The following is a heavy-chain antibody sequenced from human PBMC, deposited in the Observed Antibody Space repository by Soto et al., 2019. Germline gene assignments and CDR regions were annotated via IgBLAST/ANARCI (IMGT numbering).Heavy chain of an antibody. J-gene: IGHJ6*03. D-gene: IGHD5-12*01. CDR2: INPNGGVT. CDR1: GDTFNDYY. V-gene: IGHV1-2*04. CDR3: ARESGGATAPLDYYYFYIDV. Sequence: QVQLVQSGAEVKRPGASVTVSCRSSGDTFNDYYIHWVRQAPGQGLGWMGWINPNGGVTKYAQKFQGWVSMTRDTTIRTVYLQLSRLRSDDTAVYYCARESGGATAPLDYYYFYIDVWGTGTTVTVSS.